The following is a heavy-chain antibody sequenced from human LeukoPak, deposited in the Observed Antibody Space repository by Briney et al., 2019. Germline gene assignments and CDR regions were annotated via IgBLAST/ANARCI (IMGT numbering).Heavy chain of an antibody. V-gene: IGHV3-30*03. CDR3: ARAPLVVLRFLEWLSIDY. CDR1: GFTFSSYG. D-gene: IGHD3-3*01. J-gene: IGHJ4*02. CDR2: ISYDGSNK. Sequence: GGSLRLSCAASGFTFSSYGMHWVRQAPGKGLEWVAVISYDGSNKYYADSVKGRFTISRDNSKNTLYLQMNSLRAEDTAVYYCARAPLVVLRFLEWLSIDYWGQGTLVTVSS.